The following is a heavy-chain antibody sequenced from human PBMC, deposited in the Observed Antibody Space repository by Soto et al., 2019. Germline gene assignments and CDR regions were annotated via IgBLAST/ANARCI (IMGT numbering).Heavy chain of an antibody. J-gene: IGHJ6*02. D-gene: IGHD6-25*01. CDR1: GGSISGYY. CDR2: IHYSGTT. Sequence: QVQLQESGPGLVKPSETLSPTCSVSGGSISGYYWSWNRQPPGKGLEWIGDIHYSGTTRYNPSLKSPVTISLDSSENQFSLKMTSVTAADTAVYYCARICSDGLGDVWGQGTTVTVSS. CDR3: ARICSDGLGDV. V-gene: IGHV4-59*01.